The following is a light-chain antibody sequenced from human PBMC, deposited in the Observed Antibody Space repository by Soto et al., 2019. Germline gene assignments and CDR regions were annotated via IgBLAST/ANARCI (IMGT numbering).Light chain of an antibody. J-gene: IGKJ5*01. V-gene: IGKV3-15*01. CDR1: QSVSSN. CDR2: GAS. CDR3: QQYNKWPPIT. Sequence: EIVMTQSPATLSVSPGERATLSCRASQSVSSNLDWYQQKPGQAPRLLIYGASTRATGIPARFSGSGSGTEITLNISSLQSEDFAVYYGQQYNKWPPITFGQGTRLEIK.